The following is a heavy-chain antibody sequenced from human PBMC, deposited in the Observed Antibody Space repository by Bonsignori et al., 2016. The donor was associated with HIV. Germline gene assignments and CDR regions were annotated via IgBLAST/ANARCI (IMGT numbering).Heavy chain of an antibody. V-gene: IGHV4-30-4*01. Sequence: RQAPGKGLEWIGYIHHSGSTYYNPSLKSRLSISEDTSKNQFSLKLSSVTAAETAVYYCARAPFYGGNGPFDYWGQGMLVTVSS. CDR3: ARAPFYGGNGPFDY. D-gene: IGHD4-23*01. CDR2: IHHSGST. J-gene: IGHJ4*02.